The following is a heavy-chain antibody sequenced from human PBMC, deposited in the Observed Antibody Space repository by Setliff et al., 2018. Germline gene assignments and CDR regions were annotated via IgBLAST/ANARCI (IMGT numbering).Heavy chain of an antibody. CDR2: VYHSGST. V-gene: IGHV4-59*08. J-gene: IGHJ4*02. CDR3: ARQPSSGAYYNPRPYYFDS. CDR1: GGSVRNHY. Sequence: SETLSLTCTVSGGSVRNHYWSWIRQPPGKGLEWIGYVYHSGSTNYNPSLTSRVTMSVDTSKDQFSLKLTSVTAADTAVYYCARQPSSGAYYNPRPYYFDSWGQGTLVTVSS. D-gene: IGHD3-10*01.